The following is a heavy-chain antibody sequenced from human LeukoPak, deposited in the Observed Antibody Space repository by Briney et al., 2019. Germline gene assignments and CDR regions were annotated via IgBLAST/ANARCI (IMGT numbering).Heavy chain of an antibody. D-gene: IGHD3-22*01. J-gene: IGHJ4*02. CDR2: IYSGGST. Sequence: PGGSLRLSCAASGFSVSSNYMSWVRQAPGKGLGWVSIIYSGGSTYYADSVKGRFTISRDNSKNTLYLQMTSLRAEDTAVYYCAKDQVWIVVGSFDYWGQGTLVTVSS. CDR3: AKDQVWIVVGSFDY. V-gene: IGHV3-66*01. CDR1: GFSVSSNY.